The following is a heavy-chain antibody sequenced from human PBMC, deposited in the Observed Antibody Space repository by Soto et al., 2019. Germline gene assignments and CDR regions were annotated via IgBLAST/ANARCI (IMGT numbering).Heavy chain of an antibody. CDR1: GFTFSSYW. J-gene: IGHJ6*02. CDR3: ARDNWNYGYYYGMDV. CDR2: IKQDGSEK. D-gene: IGHD1-7*01. Sequence: GGSLRLSCAASGFTFSSYWMSWVRQAPGKGLEWVANIKQDGSEKYYVGSVKGRFTISRDDAKNSLYLQMNSLRAEDTAVYYCARDNWNYGYYYGMDVWGQGTTVTVSS. V-gene: IGHV3-7*01.